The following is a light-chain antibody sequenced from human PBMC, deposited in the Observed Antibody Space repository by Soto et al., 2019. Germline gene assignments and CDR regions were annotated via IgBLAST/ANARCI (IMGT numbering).Light chain of an antibody. CDR2: GVS. Sequence: DTVMTQSPATLSLSPGETATLSCRASESVGSHLAWYQQIPGQAPRLLIYGVSTRATGIPARFRGSGSETEFTLTISSLQYEDFGVYFCQHYDNWPPWTFGQGTKVEI. CDR3: QHYDNWPPWT. CDR1: ESVGSH. J-gene: IGKJ1*01. V-gene: IGKV3-15*01.